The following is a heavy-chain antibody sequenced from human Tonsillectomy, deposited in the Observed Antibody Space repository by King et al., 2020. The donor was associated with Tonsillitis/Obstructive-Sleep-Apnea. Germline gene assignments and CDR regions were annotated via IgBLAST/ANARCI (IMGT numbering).Heavy chain of an antibody. CDR2: ISYDGSEE. J-gene: IGHJ2*01. CDR3: ARPHWVSWCHLDL. D-gene: IGHD3-9*01. CDR1: GFIFTTYS. V-gene: IGHV3-30*04. Sequence: VQLVESGGGVVQPGRSLRLSCAASGFIFTTYSFHWVRQAPGKGLQWVALISYDGSEEICADSVKGRFTSSRDNSKNTVFLQMNSLRPEDTAVYYCARPHWVSWCHLDLWGRGTLVSVAS.